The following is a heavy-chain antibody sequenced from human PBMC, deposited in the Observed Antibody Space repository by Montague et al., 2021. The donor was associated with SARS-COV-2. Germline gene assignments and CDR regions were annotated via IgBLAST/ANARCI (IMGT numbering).Heavy chain of an antibody. V-gene: IGHV4-34*01. CDR3: ARLRDGVVPSPILGIGPYFTYYYMDV. D-gene: IGHD2-15*01. J-gene: IGHJ6*03. CDR2: INHGGNT. CDR1: GGSFSGYY. Sequence: SETLSLTCAVHGGSFSGYYWNWIRQPPGKGLEWIGEINHGGNTNYNPSLKNRLTISVDTSKNQFSLKLTPVAATDTAVYYCARLRDGVVPSPILGIGPYFTYYYMDVWGKGTTVTVSS.